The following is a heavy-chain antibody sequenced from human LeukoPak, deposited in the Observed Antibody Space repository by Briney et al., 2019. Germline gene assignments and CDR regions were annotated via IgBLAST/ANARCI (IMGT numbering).Heavy chain of an antibody. J-gene: IGHJ2*01. D-gene: IGHD3-22*01. V-gene: IGHV4-39*01. Sequence: SETLSLTCTVSGGSIRSNNYYWGWVRQPPGKGLEWIGTIYYSGSTSYNPSLKSRVTISVDMSKNQLSLKLSSVTAADTAVYYPYYYDTSTYWYFDLWGRGTLVTVSS. CDR3: YYYDTSTYWYFDL. CDR1: GGSIRSNNYY. CDR2: IYYSGST.